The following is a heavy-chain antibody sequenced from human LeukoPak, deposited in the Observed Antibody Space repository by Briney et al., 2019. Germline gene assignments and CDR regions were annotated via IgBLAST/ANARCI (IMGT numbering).Heavy chain of an antibody. D-gene: IGHD6-19*01. V-gene: IGHV4-34*01. J-gene: IGHJ4*02. CDR1: GGSFSGYY. Sequence: MPSETLSLTCAVYGGSFSGYYWSWIRQPPGMGLEWIGEINHSGSTNYNPSLKSRVTISVDTSKNQFSLKLSSVTAADTAVYYCARGTAVAGSFDYWGQGTLVTVSS. CDR2: INHSGST. CDR3: ARGTAVAGSFDY.